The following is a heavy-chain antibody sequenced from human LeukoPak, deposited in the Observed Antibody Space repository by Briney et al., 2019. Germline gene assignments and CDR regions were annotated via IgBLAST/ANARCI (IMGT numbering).Heavy chain of an antibody. V-gene: IGHV3-53*01. J-gene: IGHJ4*02. Sequence: GGSLRLSCAASGLTVSSNYMSWVRQAPGKGLEWVSVIYSGGSTYYADSVKGRFSISRDNSKNTLYLQMNCLRAEDTAVYYCARGRQYSTGWYYFDYWGQGTLVTVSS. CDR1: GLTVSSNY. CDR2: IYSGGST. CDR3: ARGRQYSTGWYYFDY. D-gene: IGHD6-19*01.